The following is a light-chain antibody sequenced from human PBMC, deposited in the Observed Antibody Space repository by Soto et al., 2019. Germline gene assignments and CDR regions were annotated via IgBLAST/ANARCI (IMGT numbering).Light chain of an antibody. Sequence: QSALTQPRSVSGSLGQSVTISCTGTSSDVGTYNYVSWYQQHPGKAPKVMIYDVSERPSGVPDRFSCSKSGNTASLTISGLQSEDEADYYCCSYAGSPGYVLGTGTKLTVL. V-gene: IGLV2-11*01. CDR3: CSYAGSPGYV. CDR2: DVS. CDR1: SSDVGTYNY. J-gene: IGLJ1*01.